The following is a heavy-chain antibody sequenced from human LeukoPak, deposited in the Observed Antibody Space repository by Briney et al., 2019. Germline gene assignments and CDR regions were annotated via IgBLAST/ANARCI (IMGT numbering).Heavy chain of an antibody. CDR2: IGGGGYTT. CDR1: GLTFGNYG. CDR3: AKYELGWLYYQFDY. Sequence: PGGSLRLSCVASGLTFGNYGMNWVRQAPGKGLEWVSSIGGGGYTTYYADSVRGRFTISRDNSKNTLYLQMNSLRAEDTAVYYCAKYELGWLYYQFDYWGQGTLVTVSS. D-gene: IGHD3/OR15-3a*01. V-gene: IGHV3-23*01. J-gene: IGHJ4*02.